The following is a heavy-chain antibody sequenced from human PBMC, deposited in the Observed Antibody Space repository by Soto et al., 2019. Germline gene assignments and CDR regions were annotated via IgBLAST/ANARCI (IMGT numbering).Heavy chain of an antibody. CDR1: GFTFGDYW. V-gene: IGHV3-74*03. J-gene: IGHJ4*02. Sequence: GWSLRLSCAASGFTFGDYWMHWVRQPPGKGPEWVSRMTGDGRTTQYADSVKGRFTASRDNAKSTLYLQMNSLRAEDTAVYYCTTAEVDYWGPGTLVTASS. CDR3: TTAEVDY. CDR2: MTGDGRTT.